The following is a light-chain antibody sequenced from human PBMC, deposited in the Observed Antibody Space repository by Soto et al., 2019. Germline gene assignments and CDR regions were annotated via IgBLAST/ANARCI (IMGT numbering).Light chain of an antibody. V-gene: IGLV2-14*01. Sequence: QSVLTQPASVSGSPGQSITVSCTGTNTDVGGYNYVSWYQHRPGKAPRLMIYEVRNRLSGVSNRFSGSKSGNTAPLTISGLQSEDEADYYCTSYTPTGALVFGRGTKVTVL. CDR1: NTDVGGYNY. CDR3: TSYTPTGALV. CDR2: EVR. J-gene: IGLJ6*01.